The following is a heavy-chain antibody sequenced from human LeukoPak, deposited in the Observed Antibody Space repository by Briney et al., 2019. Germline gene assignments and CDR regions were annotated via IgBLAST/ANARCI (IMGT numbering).Heavy chain of an antibody. CDR3: ARTAMVEYYFDY. CDR1: GGSISSYY. V-gene: IGHV4-59*01. Sequence: SETLSLTCTVSGGSISSYYWSWIRQPPGKGLDWIGYIYYSGSTNHNPSLKSRVTISVDTSKNQFSLKLSSVTAADTSVYYCARTAMVEYYFDYWGQGTLVTVSS. CDR2: IYYSGST. D-gene: IGHD5-18*01. J-gene: IGHJ4*02.